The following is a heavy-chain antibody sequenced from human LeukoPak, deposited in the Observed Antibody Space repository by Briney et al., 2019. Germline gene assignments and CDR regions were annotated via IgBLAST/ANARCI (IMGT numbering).Heavy chain of an antibody. CDR1: GYTFTSYG. J-gene: IGHJ5*02. CDR3: ARSYYYGPGSFFWFDP. CDR2: ISAYNGNT. D-gene: IGHD3-10*01. Sequence: ASVKVSCKASGYTFTSYGISWVRQAPGQGLEWMGWISAYNGNTNYAQKLQGRVTMTTDTPTSTAYMELRSLRSDDTAVYYCARSYYYGPGSFFWFDPWGQGTLVTVSS. V-gene: IGHV1-18*01.